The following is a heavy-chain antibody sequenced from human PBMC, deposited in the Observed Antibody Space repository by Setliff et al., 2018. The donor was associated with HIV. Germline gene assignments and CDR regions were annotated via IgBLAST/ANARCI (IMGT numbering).Heavy chain of an antibody. Sequence: SETLSLTCAVSGYSISSGYYWGWIRQPPGEGLEWIGSVSPGGTTYYNPSLKSRVTISVDTSKNQFSLKLTSVTAADTAVYYCARHASDYYDRSGFPPGFDYWGQGALVTVSS. V-gene: IGHV4-38-2*01. CDR1: GYSISSGYY. D-gene: IGHD3-22*01. CDR3: ARHASDYYDRSGFPPGFDY. J-gene: IGHJ4*02. CDR2: VSPGGTT.